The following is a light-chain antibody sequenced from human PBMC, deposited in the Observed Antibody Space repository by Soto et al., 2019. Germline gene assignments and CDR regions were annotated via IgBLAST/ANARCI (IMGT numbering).Light chain of an antibody. CDR1: QSVRSNY. Sequence: EIVLTQSPDTLSLSLGERATLSCRASQSVRSNYLAWYQQKPGQAPRFLIYDASSRATGIPDRFSGSGSGTDFTLTISRLEPEDFAVYYCQQYGRSPLTFGGGTKVEIK. CDR2: DAS. CDR3: QQYGRSPLT. V-gene: IGKV3-20*01. J-gene: IGKJ4*01.